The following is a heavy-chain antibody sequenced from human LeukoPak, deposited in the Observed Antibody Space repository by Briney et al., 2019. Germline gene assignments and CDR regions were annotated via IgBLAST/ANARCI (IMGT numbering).Heavy chain of an antibody. CDR1: GFTFSSYG. CDR2: IWYDRSNK. J-gene: IGHJ4*02. Sequence: GGSLRLSCAASGFTFSSYGMHWVRQAPGKGLEWVAVIWYDRSNKYYADSVKGRFTISRDNSKNTLYLQMNSLRAEDTAVYYCAKGDSIVGALYFDYWGQGTLVTVSS. D-gene: IGHD1-26*01. V-gene: IGHV3-33*06. CDR3: AKGDSIVGALYFDY.